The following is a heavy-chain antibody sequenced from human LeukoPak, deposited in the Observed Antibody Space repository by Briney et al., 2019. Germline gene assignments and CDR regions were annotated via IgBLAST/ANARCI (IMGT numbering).Heavy chain of an antibody. D-gene: IGHD3-16*01. V-gene: IGHV3-15*01. CDR2: IKRKTDGETT. Sequence: GESLRLSCAASGLTFSNAWMSWVRQAPGEGLEWVGRIKRKTDGETTEYVAPVKGRFTISRDDSESTLYLQMNSLKTEDTGVYYCATASSGLFYWGQGTLVTVSS. J-gene: IGHJ4*02. CDR1: GLTFSNAW. CDR3: ATASSGLFY.